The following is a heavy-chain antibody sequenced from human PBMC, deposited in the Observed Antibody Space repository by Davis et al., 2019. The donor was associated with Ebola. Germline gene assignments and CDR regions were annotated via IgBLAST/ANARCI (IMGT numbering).Heavy chain of an antibody. J-gene: IGHJ6*02. CDR3: ARDRYCSGGSCYSSYYYGMDV. CDR1: AYTFTTYG. CDR2: ISTYNDNT. D-gene: IGHD2-15*01. V-gene: IGHV1-18*01. Sequence: AASVKVSCKASAYTFTTYGISWVRQAPGQGLEWMGWISTYNDNTNYAQKLQGRVTMTTDTSTSTAYMELRSLRSDDTAVCYCARDRYCSGGSCYSSYYYGMDVWGQGTTVTVSS.